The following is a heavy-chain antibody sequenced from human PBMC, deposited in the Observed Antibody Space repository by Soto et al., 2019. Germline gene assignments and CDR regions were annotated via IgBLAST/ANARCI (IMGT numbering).Heavy chain of an antibody. Sequence: VASVKVSFKASGYTFTHFYITWVRQAPGQGLEWMGAISPHNFNTNYAQKFRGRVTLTTEKSTNTAYMDLRSLTSDDTAVYYCARDEGGYDILTGYYKAHHFDYWGQGVPVTVSS. CDR2: ISPHNFNT. CDR1: GYTFTHFY. V-gene: IGHV1-18*01. CDR3: ARDEGGYDILTGYYKAHHFDY. D-gene: IGHD3-9*01. J-gene: IGHJ4*02.